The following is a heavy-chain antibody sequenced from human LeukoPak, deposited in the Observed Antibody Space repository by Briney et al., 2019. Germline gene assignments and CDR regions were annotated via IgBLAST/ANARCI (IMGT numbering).Heavy chain of an antibody. CDR3: ARHLGGTVLDP. Sequence: SSETLSLTCTVSGGSISSSSYYWGWIRQPPGKGLEWIGSIYYSGSTYYNPSLKSRVTISVDTSKNQFSLKLSSVTAADTAVYYCARHLGGTVLDPWGQGTLVTVSS. J-gene: IGHJ5*02. D-gene: IGHD2-8*02. CDR2: IYYSGST. CDR1: GGSISSSSYY. V-gene: IGHV4-39*01.